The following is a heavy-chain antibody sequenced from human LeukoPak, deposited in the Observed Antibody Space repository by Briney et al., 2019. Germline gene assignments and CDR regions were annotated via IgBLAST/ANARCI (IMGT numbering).Heavy chain of an antibody. Sequence: GGSLRLSCAASGRYWMHWVRQAPGKGLVWVSHINSDGSWTSYADSVKGRFTISKDNAKNTVYLQMSNLRVEDTAVYYCVSFYETYWGRGTLVSVSS. V-gene: IGHV3-74*01. CDR3: VSFYETY. J-gene: IGHJ4*02. D-gene: IGHD2/OR15-2a*01. CDR2: INSDGSWT. CDR1: GRYW.